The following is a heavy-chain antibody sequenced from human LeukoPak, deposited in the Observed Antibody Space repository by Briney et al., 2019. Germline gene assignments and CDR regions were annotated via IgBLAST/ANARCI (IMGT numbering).Heavy chain of an antibody. CDR1: GFIFSNYG. V-gene: IGHV3-74*01. Sequence: GGSLRLSCTTSGFIFSNYGMHWVRQAPGKWLVWVSRINSDGSSTSYADSVKGRFTISRDNAKNTLYLQMNSLRAEDTAVYHCARDSMVIGAFDIWGQGTMVTVSS. CDR2: INSDGSST. J-gene: IGHJ3*02. D-gene: IGHD5-18*01. CDR3: ARDSMVIGAFDI.